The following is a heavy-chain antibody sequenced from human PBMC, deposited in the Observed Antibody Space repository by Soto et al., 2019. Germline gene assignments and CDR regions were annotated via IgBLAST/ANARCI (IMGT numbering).Heavy chain of an antibody. Sequence: SETLSLTCAVYGGSFSGYYWSWIRQPPGKGLEWIGEINHSGSTNYNPSLKSRVTISVDTSKNQFSLKLSSVTAADTAVYYCARGPHLGHIVVVTAIRVWGQGTLVTVSS. CDR2: INHSGST. D-gene: IGHD2-21*02. V-gene: IGHV4-34*01. CDR1: GGSFSGYY. J-gene: IGHJ4*02. CDR3: ARGPHLGHIVVVTAIRV.